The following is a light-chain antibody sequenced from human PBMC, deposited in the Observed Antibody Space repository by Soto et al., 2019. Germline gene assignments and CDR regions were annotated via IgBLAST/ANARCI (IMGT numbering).Light chain of an antibody. J-gene: IGLJ2*01. CDR3: SSYAGSNNLYVV. CDR2: EVT. V-gene: IGLV2-8*01. CDR1: SSDIGSYNS. Sequence: QSALTQPPSASGSPGQSVTISCTGTSSDIGSYNSVSWYQHHPGKAPKLLIYEVTKRPSGVPDRFSGSKSGNTASLTVSGLQAEDEADYYCSSYAGSNNLYVVFGGGTKLTVL.